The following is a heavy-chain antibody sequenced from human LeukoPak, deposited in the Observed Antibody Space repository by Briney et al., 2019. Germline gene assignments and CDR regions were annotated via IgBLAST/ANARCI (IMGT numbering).Heavy chain of an antibody. CDR1: GDIFKKYP. J-gene: IGHJ6*04. CDR2: IIPVFGAS. Sequence: SVKVSCKTSGDIFKKYPFSWVRQAPGQGPEWMGGIIPVFGASNDAQIFQGRLTITADESSNTVYMQLSSLASADTAVYYCATPHPDYGAYDPWRFSMDVWGTGTTVVISS. CDR3: ATPHPDYGAYDPWRFSMDV. V-gene: IGHV1-69*13. D-gene: IGHD4/OR15-4a*01.